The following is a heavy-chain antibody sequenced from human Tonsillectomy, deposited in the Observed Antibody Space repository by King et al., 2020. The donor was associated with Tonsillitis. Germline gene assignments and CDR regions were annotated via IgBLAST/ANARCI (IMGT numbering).Heavy chain of an antibody. CDR3: ATSVPYTVTSTFDY. V-gene: IGHV4-34*01. D-gene: IGHD4-11*01. CDR1: GGSFSGYY. Sequence: VQLQQWGAGLLKPSETLSLTCAVYGGSFSGYYWSWIRQPPGKGLEWIGEINHSGSTNYNPSLKSRVTISVDTSKNQFSLKLSSVTAADTAVYYCATSVPYTVTSTFDYWGQGTLVTVSS. CDR2: INHSGST. J-gene: IGHJ4*02.